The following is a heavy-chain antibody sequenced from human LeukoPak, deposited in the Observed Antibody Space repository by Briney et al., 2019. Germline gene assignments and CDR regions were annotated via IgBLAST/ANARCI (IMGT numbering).Heavy chain of an antibody. CDR2: IYTSGST. CDR3: ARDYYDTSGRVYYYFDY. V-gene: IGHV4-61*02. D-gene: IGHD3-22*01. CDR1: GGSITSGPYY. Sequence: SETLSLTCTVSGGSITSGPYYWSWIRQPAGKGLEWIGRIYTSGSTNYNPSLKSRVTISVDTSKNQFSLRLSSVTAADTAVYYCARDYYDTSGRVYYYFDYWGQGTLVTVSS. J-gene: IGHJ4*02.